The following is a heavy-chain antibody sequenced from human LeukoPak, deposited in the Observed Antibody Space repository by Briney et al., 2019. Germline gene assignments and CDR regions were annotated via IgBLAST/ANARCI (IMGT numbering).Heavy chain of an antibody. CDR1: GFTFSSYE. V-gene: IGHV3-48*03. D-gene: IGHD3-10*01. CDR3: ARVARYYGSGSYRPFDY. CDR2: ISSSGSTI. J-gene: IGHJ4*02. Sequence: PGGSLRLSCAASGFTFSSYEMNWVRQAPGKGLEWVSYISSSGSTIYYADSVKGRFTISRDNAKNSLYLQMNSLRAEDTAVYYCARVARYYGSGSYRPFDYWGQGTLVTVFS.